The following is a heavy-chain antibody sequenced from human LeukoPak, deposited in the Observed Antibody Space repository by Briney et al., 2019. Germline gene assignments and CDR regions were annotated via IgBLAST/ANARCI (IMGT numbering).Heavy chain of an antibody. D-gene: IGHD6-6*01. CDR3: ARLRGWYSSSSGWFDP. CDR2: IYYSGST. J-gene: IGHJ5*02. Sequence: PSETLSLTCTVSGGSISSSSYYWGWIRQPPGKGLEWIGSIYYSGSTYYNPSLKSRVTISVDTSKNQFSLKLSSVTAADTAVYYCARLRGWYSSSSGWFDPWGQGTLVAVSS. CDR1: GGSISSSSYY. V-gene: IGHV4-39*01.